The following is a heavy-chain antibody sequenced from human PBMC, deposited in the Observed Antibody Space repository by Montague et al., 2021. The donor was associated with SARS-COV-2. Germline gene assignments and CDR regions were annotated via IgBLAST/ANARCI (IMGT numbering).Heavy chain of an antibody. CDR2: IYYSGST. D-gene: IGHD2-15*01. V-gene: IGHV4-59*01. Sequence: SKTLSLTCSVSGGSISTYYWRWIRQPPGKGLEWIGYIYYSGSTNYNPSLKSRVTISIDTSKNQFSLELSSVTAADMAVYYCASPGGYCTGGSCYYVYWGQGTLVTVSS. CDR3: ASPGGYCTGGSCYYVY. J-gene: IGHJ4*02. CDR1: GGSISTYY.